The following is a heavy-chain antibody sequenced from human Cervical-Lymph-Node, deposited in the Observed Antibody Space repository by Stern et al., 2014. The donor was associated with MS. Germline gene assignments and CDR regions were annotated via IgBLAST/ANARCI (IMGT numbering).Heavy chain of an antibody. J-gene: IGHJ4*02. CDR3: AHRQGVHAPFDF. CDR1: GFSLTTSGVA. D-gene: IGHD2-2*01. CDR2: IYWDDDK. V-gene: IGHV2-5*09. Sequence: QVTLKESGPTLVKPTQTLTLTCTFSGFSLTTSGVAVGWIRQPPGKALEWLALIYWDDDKWYSSSLKSRLAITKDTSKNQLVLIVTSMDPVDTATYYCAHRQGVHAPFDFWGQGTLVTVSS.